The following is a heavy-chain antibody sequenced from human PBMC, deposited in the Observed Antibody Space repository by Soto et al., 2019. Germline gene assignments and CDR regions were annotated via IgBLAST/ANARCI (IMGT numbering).Heavy chain of an antibody. J-gene: IGHJ2*01. CDR2: ISYDGSNK. CDR1: GFTFSSYA. CDR3: ARGETGLWYFDL. V-gene: IGHV3-30-3*01. Sequence: GGSLRLSCAASGFTFSSYAMHWVRQAPGKGLEWVAVISYDGSNKYYADSVKGRFTISRDNSKNTLYLQMNSLRAEDTAVYYCARGETGLWYFDLWGRGTLVTVSS.